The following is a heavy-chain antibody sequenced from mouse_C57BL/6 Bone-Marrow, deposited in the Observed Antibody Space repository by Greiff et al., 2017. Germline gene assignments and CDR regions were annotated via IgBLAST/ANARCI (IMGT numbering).Heavy chain of an antibody. J-gene: IGHJ4*01. D-gene: IGHD1-1*01. V-gene: IGHV1-81*01. CDR3: ASRVFYYYGSSLYAMDY. CDR2: IYPRSGNT. CDR1: GYTFTSYG. Sequence: VKLMESGAELARPGASVKLSCKASGYTFTSYGISWVKQRTGQGLEWIGEIYPRSGNTYYNEKFKGKATLTADKSSSTAYMELRSLTSEDSAVYFCASRVFYYYGSSLYAMDYWGQGTSVTVSS.